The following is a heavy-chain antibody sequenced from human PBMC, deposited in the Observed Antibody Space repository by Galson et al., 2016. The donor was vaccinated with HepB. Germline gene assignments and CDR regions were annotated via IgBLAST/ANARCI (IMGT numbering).Heavy chain of an antibody. J-gene: IGHJ2*01. V-gene: IGHV3-23*01. CDR2: IGGSGGSA. CDR3: ARASLHMVRGVSQWYFDL. D-gene: IGHD3-10*01. CDR1: GYTFSSYA. Sequence: SLRLSCAASGYTFSSYAMSWVRQAPGKGLEWVSGIGGSGGSAYYADSVKGRFPISRDNAKNTLYLQMNSLRAEDTAVYYCARASLHMVRGVSQWYFDLWGRGTLVTVSS.